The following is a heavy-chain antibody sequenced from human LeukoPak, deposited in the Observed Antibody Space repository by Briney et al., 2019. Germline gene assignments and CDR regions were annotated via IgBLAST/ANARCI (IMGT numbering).Heavy chain of an antibody. V-gene: IGHV4-59*04. J-gene: IGHJ6*03. CDR2: IYYSGST. CDR1: GGSISSYY. Sequence: PSETLSLTCTVSGGSISSYYWSWLRQPPGKGLEWIGYIYYSGSTYYNPSLTSRVTISVDTSKNQFSLKLSPVTAADTAVYYCARHKDYYYSYMDVWGKGTTVTISS. CDR3: ARHKDYYYSYMDV.